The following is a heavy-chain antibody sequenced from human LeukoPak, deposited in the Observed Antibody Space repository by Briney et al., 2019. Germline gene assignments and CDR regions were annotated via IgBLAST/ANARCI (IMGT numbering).Heavy chain of an antibody. CDR1: GFTFSSYA. D-gene: IGHD3-10*01. CDR2: ISYDGSNK. J-gene: IGHJ6*03. V-gene: IGHV3-30*04. Sequence: GRSLRLSCAASGFTFSSYAMHWARQAPGKGLEWVAVISYDGSNKYYADSVKGRFTISRDNSKNTLYLQMNSLRAEDTAVYYCAKASGLGDYYYYMDVWGKGTTVTISS. CDR3: AKASGLGDYYYYMDV.